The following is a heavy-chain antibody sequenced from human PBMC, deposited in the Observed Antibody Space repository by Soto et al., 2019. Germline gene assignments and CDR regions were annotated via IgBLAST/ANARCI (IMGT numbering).Heavy chain of an antibody. CDR2: ISYDGSNK. V-gene: IGHV3-30*18. Sequence: PVGSLRLSCAASGFTFSSYGMHWVRQAPGKGLEWVAVISYDGSNKYYADSVKGRFTISRDNSKNTLYLQMNSLRAEDTAVYYCAKNQGRYDFWGGYGMDVWGQGTTVTVSS. D-gene: IGHD3-3*01. J-gene: IGHJ6*02. CDR1: GFTFSSYG. CDR3: AKNQGRYDFWGGYGMDV.